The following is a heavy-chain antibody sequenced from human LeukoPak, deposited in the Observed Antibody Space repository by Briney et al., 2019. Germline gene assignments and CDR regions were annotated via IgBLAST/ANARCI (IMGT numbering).Heavy chain of an antibody. CDR2: IYTSGST. D-gene: IGHD3-22*01. CDR3: ARLGHYDSSGYYPYYFDY. J-gene: IGHJ4*02. V-gene: IGHV4-4*09. CDR1: GGSISSYY. Sequence: SETLSLTCTVSGGSISSYYWSWIRQPPGKGLEWIGYIYTSGSTNYNPPLKSRVTISVDTSKNQFSLKLSSVTAADTAVYYCARLGHYDSSGYYPYYFDYWGQGTLVTVSS.